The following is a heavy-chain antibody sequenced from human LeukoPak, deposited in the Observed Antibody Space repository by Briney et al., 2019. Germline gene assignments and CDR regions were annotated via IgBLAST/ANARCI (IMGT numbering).Heavy chain of an antibody. CDR1: GFTFNNYA. J-gene: IGHJ2*01. CDR2: ISRSGATT. CDR3: ARVPGDRWFFDL. V-gene: IGHV3-23*01. D-gene: IGHD7-27*01. Sequence: GGSLRLSCAASGFTFNNYAMDWVRQAPGKGLEWVSLISRSGATTYYADSVKGRFTISRDNSRNTLYLQMTSLRAEDTAVYYCARVPGDRWFFDLWGRGALVTVSS.